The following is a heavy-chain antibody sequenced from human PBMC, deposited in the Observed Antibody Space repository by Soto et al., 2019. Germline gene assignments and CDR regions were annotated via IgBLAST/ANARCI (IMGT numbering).Heavy chain of an antibody. CDR1: GDSVSSNSVA. Sequence: SQTLPLTCAISGDSVSSNSVAWNWIRQSPSRGLEWLGRTYYRSKWYNDYAVSVKSRITINSDTSKNQFSLQLNSVTPEDTAVYYCARTLAYCSSTSCYAPWFDSWGQGTLVTVSS. J-gene: IGHJ5*01. CDR2: TYYRSKWYN. D-gene: IGHD2-2*01. CDR3: ARTLAYCSSTSCYAPWFDS. V-gene: IGHV6-1*01.